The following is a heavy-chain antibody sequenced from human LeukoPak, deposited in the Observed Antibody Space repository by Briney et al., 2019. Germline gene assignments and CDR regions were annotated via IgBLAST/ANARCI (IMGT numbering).Heavy chain of an antibody. CDR2: IIPIFGTA. CDR1: GGTFSSYA. V-gene: IGHV1-69*05. D-gene: IGHD6-6*01. J-gene: IGHJ6*03. CDR3: ARGQPVAPEYYYYYMDV. Sequence: GASVKVSCKASGGTFSSYAISWVRQAPGQGLEWMGGIIPIFGTANYAQKFQGRVTITTDESTSTAYMELSSLRSEDTAVYYCARGQPVAPEYYYYYMDVWGKGTTVTVSS.